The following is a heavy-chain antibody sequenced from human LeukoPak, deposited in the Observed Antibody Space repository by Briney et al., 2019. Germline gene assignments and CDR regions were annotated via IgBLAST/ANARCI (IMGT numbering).Heavy chain of an antibody. J-gene: IGHJ4*02. Sequence: PGRSLRLSCAASGFTFSSYGMHWVRQAPGKGLEWVAVISYDGSNKYYADSVKGRFTISRDNSKNTLYLQMNCLRAEDTAVYYCARNAADSVVVVVAAIADYWGQGTLVTVSS. CDR1: GFTFSSYG. CDR2: ISYDGSNK. V-gene: IGHV3-30*03. CDR3: ARNAADSVVVVVAAIADY. D-gene: IGHD2-2*01.